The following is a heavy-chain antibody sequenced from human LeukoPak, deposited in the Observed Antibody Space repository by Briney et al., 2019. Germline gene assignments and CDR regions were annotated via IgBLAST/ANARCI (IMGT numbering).Heavy chain of an antibody. Sequence: GGSLRLSCAASGFTFSTFAMSWVRQAPGKGLEWVANIKQDGSEKYYVDSVKGRFTISRDNAKNSLYLQMNSLRAEDTAVYYCARESVAAAGTTVDYWGQGTQVTVSS. J-gene: IGHJ4*02. V-gene: IGHV3-7*01. CDR3: ARESVAAAGTTVDY. CDR1: GFTFSTFA. CDR2: IKQDGSEK. D-gene: IGHD6-13*01.